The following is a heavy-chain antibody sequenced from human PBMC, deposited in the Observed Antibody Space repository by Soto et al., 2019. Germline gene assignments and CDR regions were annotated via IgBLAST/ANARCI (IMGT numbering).Heavy chain of an antibody. CDR2: IWYDGSNK. CDR3: ARVRDTAMVYDY. CDR1: GFTFSSYA. D-gene: IGHD5-18*01. J-gene: IGHJ4*02. Sequence: QVQLVESGGGVVQPGRSLRLSCAASGFTFSSYAMHWVRQAPGKGLEWVAVIWYDGSNKYYADSVKGRFTISRDNSKNTLYLQMNSLRAEDTAVYYCARVRDTAMVYDYWGQGTLVTVSS. V-gene: IGHV3-33*08.